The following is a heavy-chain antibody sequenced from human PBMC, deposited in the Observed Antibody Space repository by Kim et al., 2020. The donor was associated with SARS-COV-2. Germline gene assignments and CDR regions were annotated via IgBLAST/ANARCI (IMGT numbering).Heavy chain of an antibody. Sequence: VKCRFTISRDNSKNTLYLQMNSLRAEDTAVYYCARGAPTVTTRGYYYMDVWGKGTTVTVSS. J-gene: IGHJ6*03. D-gene: IGHD4-17*01. V-gene: IGHV3-30*07. CDR3: ARGAPTVTTRGYYYMDV.